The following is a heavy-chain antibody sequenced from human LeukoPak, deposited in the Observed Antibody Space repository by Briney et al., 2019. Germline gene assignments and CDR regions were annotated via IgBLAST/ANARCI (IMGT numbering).Heavy chain of an antibody. CDR3: ARGLGNFDF. V-gene: IGHV1-69*13. J-gene: IGHJ4*02. Sequence: SVKVSCKASGGTFISYAISWVRQAPGQGLEWMGGVIPIFGPANCAQKFQGRVTMTADESTNTAHMELSSLRFEDTAVYYCARGLGNFDFWGQGTLVTVSS. D-gene: IGHD3-10*01. CDR1: GGTFISYA. CDR2: VIPIFGPA.